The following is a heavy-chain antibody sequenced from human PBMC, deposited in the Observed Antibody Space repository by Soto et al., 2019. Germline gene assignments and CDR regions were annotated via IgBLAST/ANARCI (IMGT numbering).Heavy chain of an antibody. CDR1: GDSISSGDYY. CDR3: ARDFKPYSSSTGPLEY. CDR2: IYYSGST. J-gene: IGHJ4*02. D-gene: IGHD6-6*01. Sequence: SETLSLTCTVSGDSISSGDYYWIWIRQPPGKGLEWIGLIYYSGSTHYNPSLKSRLIISVNTSKNQFSLKLTSATAADTAVYYCARDFKPYSSSTGPLEYWGQGNLVPVYS. V-gene: IGHV4-30-4*01.